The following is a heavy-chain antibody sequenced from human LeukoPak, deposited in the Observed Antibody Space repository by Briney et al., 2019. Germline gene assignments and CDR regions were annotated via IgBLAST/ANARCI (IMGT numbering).Heavy chain of an antibody. CDR3: ALIVGDPPYTFDI. J-gene: IGHJ3*02. CDR2: IYYSGST. D-gene: IGHD1-26*01. Sequence: PSETLILTCTVSGGSISSSSYYWGWIRQPPGKGLGWIGTIYYSGSTYYSPYLNGRLTTSVATSNNQFSLKLSSVTDADTSLYFCALIVGDPPYTFDIWGRGTMVTVSS. V-gene: IGHV4-39*01. CDR1: GGSISSSSYY.